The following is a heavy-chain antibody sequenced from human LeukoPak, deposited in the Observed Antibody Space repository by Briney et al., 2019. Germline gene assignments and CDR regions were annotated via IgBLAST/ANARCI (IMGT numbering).Heavy chain of an antibody. J-gene: IGHJ5*02. CDR1: GFTFSSYT. D-gene: IGHD4-11*01. V-gene: IGHV3-23*01. CDR2: ISGSGGST. CDR3: AKERSGRDYSNYGWFDP. Sequence: QTGGSLRLSCAASGFTFSSYTMSWVRQAPGKGLEWVSAISGSGGSTYYADSVKGRFTISRDNSKNTLYLQMNSLRAEDTAVYYCAKERSGRDYSNYGWFDPWGQGTLVTVSS.